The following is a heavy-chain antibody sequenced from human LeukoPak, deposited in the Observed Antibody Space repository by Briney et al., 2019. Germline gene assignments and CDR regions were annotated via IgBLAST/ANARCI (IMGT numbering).Heavy chain of an antibody. Sequence: PSETLSLTCTVSGGSISSSSYYWGWIRQPPGKGLEWIGSIYYSGSTYYNPSLKSRVTISVDTSKNQFSLKLSSVTAADTAVYYCARHRRSDIVALYYYYYGMDVWGQGTTVTVPS. D-gene: IGHD5-12*01. CDR3: ARHRRSDIVALYYYYYGMDV. V-gene: IGHV4-39*01. CDR1: GGSISSSSYY. J-gene: IGHJ6*02. CDR2: IYYSGST.